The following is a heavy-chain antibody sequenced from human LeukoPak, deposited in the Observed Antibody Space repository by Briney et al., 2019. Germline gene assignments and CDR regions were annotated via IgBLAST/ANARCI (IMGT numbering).Heavy chain of an antibody. CDR2: ISDSGGST. V-gene: IGHV3-23*01. D-gene: IGHD6-13*01. Sequence: GRSLRLSCVVSGLTFNRHGMHWVRQAPGKGLEWVSAISDSGGSTYYADSVTGRFTISRDNSKNTLYLQINSLRAEDTAVYFCAKDLHSSSWYNYFQHWGQGTLVTVSS. CDR1: GLTFNRHG. J-gene: IGHJ1*01. CDR3: AKDLHSSSWYNYFQH.